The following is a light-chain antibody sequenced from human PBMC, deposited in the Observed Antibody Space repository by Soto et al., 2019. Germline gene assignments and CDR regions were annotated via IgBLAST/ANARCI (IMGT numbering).Light chain of an antibody. Sequence: QSVLTQPPSVSGAPGQRVTISCTGSSSNIGAGYDVHWYQQLPGTAPKLLIYGNSNRPSGVPDRFSGSKSGTSAALAITGLQAEEDDDYYCHSYDSSRSGVVFGGGTKVTVL. CDR1: SSNIGAGYD. V-gene: IGLV1-40*01. CDR3: HSYDSSRSGVV. CDR2: GNS. J-gene: IGLJ2*01.